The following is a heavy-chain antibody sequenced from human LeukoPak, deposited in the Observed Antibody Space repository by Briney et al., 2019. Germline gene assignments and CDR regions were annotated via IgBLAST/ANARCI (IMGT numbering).Heavy chain of an antibody. V-gene: IGHV4-30-2*01. CDR1: GGSICSGGYY. D-gene: IGHD1-26*01. J-gene: IGHJ3*02. CDR2: IYHSGST. CDR3: ARYEWELRGAFDI. Sequence: KTSETLSLTCTVSGGSICSGGYYWSWIRQPPGKGLEWIGYIYHSGSTYYNPSLKSRVTISVDRSKNQFSLKLSSVTAADTAVYYCARYEWELRGAFDIWGQGTMVTVSS.